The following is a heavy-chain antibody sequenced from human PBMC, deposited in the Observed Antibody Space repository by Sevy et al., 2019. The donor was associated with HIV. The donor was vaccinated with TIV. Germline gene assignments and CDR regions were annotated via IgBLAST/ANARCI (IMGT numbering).Heavy chain of an antibody. CDR1: GFTFSDYY. CDR2: ISSSGSTI. J-gene: IGHJ4*02. D-gene: IGHD6-19*01. Sequence: GGSLTLSCAASGFTFSDYYMSWIRHAPGKGLEWVSYISSSGSTIYYADSVKGRFTISRDNSKNTLYLQMNSLRAEDTAVYYCANDFLTQAGIAVAGYFDYWGQGTMVTVSS. CDR3: ANDFLTQAGIAVAGYFDY. V-gene: IGHV3-11*04.